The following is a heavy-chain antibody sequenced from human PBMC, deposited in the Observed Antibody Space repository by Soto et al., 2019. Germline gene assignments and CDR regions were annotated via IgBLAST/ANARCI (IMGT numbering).Heavy chain of an antibody. J-gene: IGHJ3*02. CDR1: GHTFSSYA. V-gene: IGHV3-30*18. CDR3: AKEVRWNDAFDI. D-gene: IGHD1-1*01. CDR2: ISFYGSNK. Sequence: GGSLRLSCAASGHTFSSYAMHWVRQAPGKGLEWVASISFYGSNKYYADSVKGLFTISRDNSKTTLYLQMNSLRADDTAVYYCAKEVRWNDAFDIWGQGTMVTVS.